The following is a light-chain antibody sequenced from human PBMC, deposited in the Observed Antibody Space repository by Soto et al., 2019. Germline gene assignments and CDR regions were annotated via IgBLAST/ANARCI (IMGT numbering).Light chain of an antibody. CDR3: QQYGGSPIT. CDR2: GAS. CDR1: QSVSSGY. J-gene: IGKJ5*01. Sequence: EMALTQSPGTLSFSPGERATLSCRASQSVSSGYLAWYQQKLGLAPRLLIYGASSRGTGIPHRFSGSGSGTDFTLTISSLEAEDFAVYYCQQYGGSPITFGQGTRLDIK. V-gene: IGKV3-20*01.